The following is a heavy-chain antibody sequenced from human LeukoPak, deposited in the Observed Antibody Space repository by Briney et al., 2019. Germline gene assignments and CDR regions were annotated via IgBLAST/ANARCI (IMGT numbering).Heavy chain of an antibody. D-gene: IGHD4-17*01. Sequence: SETLSLTCSVSGGSIRDYYWSWIRQPPGKGLEWIGYMFHTGNSKDNPSLKSRLTMSVDTSENRFSLKPSSVTAADTAVYFCARKNDYGDYFDAFDMWGRGTMVTVSS. CDR2: MFHTGNS. V-gene: IGHV4-59*01. J-gene: IGHJ3*02. CDR3: ARKNDYGDYFDAFDM. CDR1: GGSIRDYY.